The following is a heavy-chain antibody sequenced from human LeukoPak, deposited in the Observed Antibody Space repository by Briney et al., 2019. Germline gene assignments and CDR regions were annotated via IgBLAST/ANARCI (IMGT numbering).Heavy chain of an antibody. J-gene: IGHJ3*02. CDR2: ISYSGST. CDR3: ASLTTADAFDI. CDR1: GGSISSYY. D-gene: IGHD3-22*01. V-gene: IGHV4-59*01. Sequence: SETLSLTCSVSGGSISSYYWSWIRQPPGKGLEWIGYISYSGSTNYNSSLKSRVTISVDTSKNQFSLKVSSVTAADTAVYYCASLTTADAFDIWGQGTMVTVSS.